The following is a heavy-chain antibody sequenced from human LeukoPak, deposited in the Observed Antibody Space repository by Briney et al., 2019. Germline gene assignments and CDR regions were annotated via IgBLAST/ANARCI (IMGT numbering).Heavy chain of an antibody. V-gene: IGHV1-46*01. CDR2: INPSGGST. J-gene: IGHJ3*02. D-gene: IGHD1-26*01. Sequence: ASVKVSCKAVEYAFTTYYMHWVRQAPGQGLEWMGIINPSGGSTSYAEKFQGIVTMTRDMSTSTVYMELSSLRSEDTAVYYCARAVAATFGDAFDIWGQGTMVTVSS. CDR3: ARAVAATFGDAFDI. CDR1: EYAFTTYY.